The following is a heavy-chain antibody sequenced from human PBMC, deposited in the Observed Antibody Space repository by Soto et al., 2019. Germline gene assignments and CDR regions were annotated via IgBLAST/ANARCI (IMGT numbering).Heavy chain of an antibody. Sequence: PGESLKISCKGSGYSFTCYWIGWVRQMPGKGLEWMGIIYPGDSDTRYSPSFQGQVTISADKSISTAYLQWSSLKASDTAMYYCASISIAAAGTTDAFDIWGQGTMVTVSS. CDR3: ASISIAAAGTTDAFDI. V-gene: IGHV5-51*01. J-gene: IGHJ3*02. CDR1: GYSFTCYW. D-gene: IGHD6-13*01. CDR2: IYPGDSDT.